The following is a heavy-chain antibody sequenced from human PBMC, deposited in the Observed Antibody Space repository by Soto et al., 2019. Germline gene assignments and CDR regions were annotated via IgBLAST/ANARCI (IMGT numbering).Heavy chain of an antibody. CDR2: ISAYNGNT. J-gene: IGHJ6*02. CDR1: GYTFTSYG. V-gene: IGHV1-18*04. D-gene: IGHD2-15*01. CDR3: AREDDVVNHYYGMDV. Sequence: ASVKVSCKASGYTFTSYGISWVRQAPGQGLEWMGWISAYNGNTNYAQKLQGRVTMTTDTSTSTAYMELRSLRSDDTAVYYCAREDDVVNHYYGMDVWGQGTTVTVS.